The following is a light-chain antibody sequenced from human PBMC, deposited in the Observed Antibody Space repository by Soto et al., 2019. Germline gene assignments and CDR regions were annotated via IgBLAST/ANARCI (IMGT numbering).Light chain of an antibody. CDR1: QSVGTY. CDR2: VAS. CDR3: QQSSSTPQT. V-gene: IGKV1-39*01. J-gene: IGKJ4*01. Sequence: DIQMTQSPSSLSASVGDRVIITCRASQSVGTYVSWYQQKEGKAPKLLINVASTLQSGVPSRFSGSGSRTDFTLAISSLQPEDFATYYCQQSSSTPQTFGGGTRVEIK.